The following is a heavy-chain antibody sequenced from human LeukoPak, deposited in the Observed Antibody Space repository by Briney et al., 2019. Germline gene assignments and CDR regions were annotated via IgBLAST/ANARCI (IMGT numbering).Heavy chain of an antibody. J-gene: IGHJ4*02. CDR2: IDTDGSFT. Sequence: GGSLRLSCAASGFTFSSYWMHWVRQAPGKGLVWVSRIDTDGSFTSYADSVRGRFTISRDNAKNTLYLQMSSLRAEDTAVYYCARSYSSSRGTFDYWGQGTLVTVSS. D-gene: IGHD6-6*01. V-gene: IGHV3-74*01. CDR1: GFTFSSYW. CDR3: ARSYSSSRGTFDY.